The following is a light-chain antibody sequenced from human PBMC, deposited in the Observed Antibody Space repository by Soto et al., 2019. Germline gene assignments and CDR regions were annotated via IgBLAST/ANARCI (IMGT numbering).Light chain of an antibody. Sequence: DVMPQSPLSLPVTLGQPAPIACRASQGLLYSDGYNYLNWFQQRPGQSPRRLICKVSDRACGVSDRFSGSGSGTDFTLKISRVEAEDVGVYYCMQGTHWPITFGQGTRLEI. CDR1: QGLLYSDGYNY. V-gene: IGKV2-30*01. CDR3: MQGTHWPIT. J-gene: IGKJ5*01. CDR2: KVS.